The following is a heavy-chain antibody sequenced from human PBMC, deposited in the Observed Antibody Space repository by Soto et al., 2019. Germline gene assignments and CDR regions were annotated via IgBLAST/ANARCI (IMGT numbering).Heavy chain of an antibody. CDR2: INYGGTT. CDR3: ARTSWNGYYPDY. J-gene: IGHJ4*02. Sequence: PSETLSLTCTVSGGSFSNYFWSWIRQSPGGGLEWIAYINYGGTTNYNPSLNSRVNILLDTSKNQFSLKLRSVTVAVTAVYYCARTSWNGYYPDYWGQGTLVTVSS. V-gene: IGHV4-59*01. CDR1: GGSFSNYF. D-gene: IGHD3-3*01.